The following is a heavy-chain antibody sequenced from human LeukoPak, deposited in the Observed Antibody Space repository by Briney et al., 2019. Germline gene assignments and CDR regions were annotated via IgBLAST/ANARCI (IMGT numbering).Heavy chain of an antibody. V-gene: IGHV4-34*01. J-gene: IGHJ1*01. CDR1: GGSFSGYY. CDR3: ARGGNFQH. D-gene: IGHD3-10*01. Sequence: TSGTLSLTCAVYGGSFSGYYWSWIRQPPGKGLEWIGEINHSGSTNYNPSLKSRVTISVDTSKNQFSLKLSSVTAADTAVYYCARGGNFQHWGQGTLVTVSS. CDR2: INHSGST.